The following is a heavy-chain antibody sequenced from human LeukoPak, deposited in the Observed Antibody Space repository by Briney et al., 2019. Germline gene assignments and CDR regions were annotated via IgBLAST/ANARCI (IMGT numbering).Heavy chain of an antibody. J-gene: IGHJ3*02. D-gene: IGHD3-22*01. Sequence: SGGSLRLSCAASGFTFSSYGMHWVRQAPGKGLEWGSDIYAGGSTYYADSVKGRFTISRDNSKNTLYLQMNSLRAEDTAVYYCARETYYYDSSGYFAFDIWAKGQWSPSLQ. V-gene: IGHV3-66*01. CDR1: GFTFSSYG. CDR2: IYAGGST. CDR3: ARETYYYDSSGYFAFDI.